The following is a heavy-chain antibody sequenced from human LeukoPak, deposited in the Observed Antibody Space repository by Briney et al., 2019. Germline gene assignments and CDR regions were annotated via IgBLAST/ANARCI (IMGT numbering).Heavy chain of an antibody. J-gene: IGHJ4*02. CDR3: AKDIGPVIAAAGPWGYFDY. CDR1: GFTFDDYA. D-gene: IGHD6-13*01. V-gene: IGHV3-9*01. Sequence: GGSLRLSCAASGFTFDDYAMHWVRQAPGKGLEWVSGISWNSGSIGYADSVKGRFTISRDNAKNSLYLQMNSLRAADTALYYCAKDIGPVIAAAGPWGYFDYWGQGTLVTVSS. CDR2: ISWNSGSI.